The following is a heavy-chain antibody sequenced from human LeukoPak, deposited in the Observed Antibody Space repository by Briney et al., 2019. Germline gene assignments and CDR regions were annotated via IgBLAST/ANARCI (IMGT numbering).Heavy chain of an antibody. CDR3: ARPLLWWPQVGYFAS. V-gene: IGHV1-2*02. Sequence: ASVKVSCKASGYTFTGYYMHWVRQAPGQGLEWRGWINPNSGGTNYAQKFQGRVTMTRDTSISTAYMELSRLRSDDTAVYYCARPLLWWPQVGYFASWGQGTLVTVSS. CDR1: GYTFTGYY. D-gene: IGHD4/OR15-4a*01. CDR2: INPNSGGT. J-gene: IGHJ4*02.